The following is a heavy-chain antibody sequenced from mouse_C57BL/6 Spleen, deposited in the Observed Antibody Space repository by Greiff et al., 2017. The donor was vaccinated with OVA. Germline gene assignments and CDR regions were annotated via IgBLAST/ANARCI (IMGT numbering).Heavy chain of an antibody. CDR2: IRLKSDNYAT. CDR1: GFTFSNYW. D-gene: IGHD1-1*02. Sequence: EVKLMESGGGLVQPGGSMKLSCVASGFTFSNYWMNWVRQSPEKGLEWVAQIRLKSDNYATHYAESVKGRFTISRDDSKSSVYLQMNNLRAEDTGIYYCTGGGWKGDAMDYWGQGTSVTVAS. CDR3: TGGGWKGDAMDY. V-gene: IGHV6-3*01. J-gene: IGHJ4*01.